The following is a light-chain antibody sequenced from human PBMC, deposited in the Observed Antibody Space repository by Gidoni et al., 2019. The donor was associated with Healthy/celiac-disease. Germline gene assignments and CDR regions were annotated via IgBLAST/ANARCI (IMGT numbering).Light chain of an antibody. CDR2: EGS. CDR3: CSYAGSSTFDVV. CDR1: SSDVGSYNL. J-gene: IGLJ2*01. V-gene: IGLV2-23*03. Sequence: QSPLTQPASVSGSPAQSITIACTGTSSDVGSYNLVSWYQQHPGKAPKLMIYEGSKRPSGVSNRFSGSKSGNTASLTISGLQAEDEADYYCCSYAGSSTFDVVFGGGTKLTVL.